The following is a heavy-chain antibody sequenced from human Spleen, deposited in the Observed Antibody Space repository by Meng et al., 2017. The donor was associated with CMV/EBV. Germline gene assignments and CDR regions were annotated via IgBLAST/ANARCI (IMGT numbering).Heavy chain of an antibody. Sequence: EVQLVESGGGRVKPGGCVRLSCAASGFTFSSYSMNWVRQAPGKGLEWVSSISSSSSYIYYADSVKGRFTISRDNAKNSLYLQMNSLRAEDTAVYYCARDRVQLERRPRWFDPWGQGTLVTVSS. CDR1: GFTFSSYS. V-gene: IGHV3-21*01. CDR3: ARDRVQLERRPRWFDP. J-gene: IGHJ5*02. D-gene: IGHD1-1*01. CDR2: ISSSSSYI.